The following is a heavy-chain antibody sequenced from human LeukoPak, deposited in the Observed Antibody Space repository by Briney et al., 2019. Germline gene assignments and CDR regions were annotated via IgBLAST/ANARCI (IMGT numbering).Heavy chain of an antibody. J-gene: IGHJ6*02. D-gene: IGHD2-2*01. CDR2: ISSSGSTI. Sequence: GGSLRLSCAASGFTFSDYYMSWIRQAPGKGLEWVSYISSSGSTIYYADSVKGRFTISRDNTKNSLYLQMNSLRAEDTAVYYCAREDCSSTSCYNYYYGMDVWGQGTTVTVSS. V-gene: IGHV3-11*01. CDR3: AREDCSSTSCYNYYYGMDV. CDR1: GFTFSDYY.